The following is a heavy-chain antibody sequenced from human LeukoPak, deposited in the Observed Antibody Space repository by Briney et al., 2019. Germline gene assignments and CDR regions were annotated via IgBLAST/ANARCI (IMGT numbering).Heavy chain of an antibody. V-gene: IGHV1-69*13. CDR2: IIPIFGTA. CDR3: ARGVSSGPFDY. Sequence: GASVKVSCKASGYTFTSYGISWVRQAPGQGLEWMGGIIPIFGTANYAQKFQGRVTITADESTSTAYMELSSLRSGDTAVYYCARGVSSGPFDYWGQGTLVTVSS. CDR1: GYTFTSYG. D-gene: IGHD6-19*01. J-gene: IGHJ4*02.